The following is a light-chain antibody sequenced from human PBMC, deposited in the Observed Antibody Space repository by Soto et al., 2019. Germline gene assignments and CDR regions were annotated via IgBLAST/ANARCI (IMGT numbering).Light chain of an antibody. CDR1: SSNLGAGYA. CDR2: GNN. Sequence: QSVLTQPPSVSGAPGQRVTVSCTGSSSNLGAGYAVHWYQHHPGTAPKLLLFGNNKRPSGVPDRFSGSKSGASASPAIGGLQAEDDAVYYCQSYDSSLSAWVFGGGTKLTVL. CDR3: QSYDSSLSAWV. J-gene: IGLJ3*02. V-gene: IGLV1-40*01.